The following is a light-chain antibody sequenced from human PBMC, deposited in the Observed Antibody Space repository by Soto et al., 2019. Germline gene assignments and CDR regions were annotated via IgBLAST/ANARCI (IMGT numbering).Light chain of an antibody. Sequence: EIVLTQSPGTLSLSPGERATLSCRASQSVSSSYLAWYQQKPGQAPRLLIYGTSSRATAIPERFRGSGSGTDFTLTISRLEAEDFADYYCQQYGSPSWTFGQGTKVEIK. CDR1: QSVSSSY. V-gene: IGKV3-20*01. J-gene: IGKJ1*01. CDR3: QQYGSPSWT. CDR2: GTS.